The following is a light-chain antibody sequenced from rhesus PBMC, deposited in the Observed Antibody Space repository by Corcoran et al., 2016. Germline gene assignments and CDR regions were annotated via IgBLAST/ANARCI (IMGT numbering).Light chain of an antibody. J-gene: IGKJ2*01. CDR3: LQYDSSPYS. CDR2: EAS. CDR1: QGFTNW. Sequence: DIQMTQSPSSLSASVGDKVTISCQASQGFTNWLAWYQQKPGKPPKLLIYEASTLQSGVPSRFSGGGSGKSFTLTISSLQPEDFATYDCLQYDSSPYSFGQGTKVEIK. V-gene: IGKV1-22*01.